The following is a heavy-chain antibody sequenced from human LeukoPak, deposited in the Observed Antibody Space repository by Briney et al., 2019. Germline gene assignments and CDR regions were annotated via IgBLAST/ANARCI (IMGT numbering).Heavy chain of an antibody. CDR3: ASSGNYYPYLLDY. CDR2: LYSGGST. CDR1: EFIVSSNY. J-gene: IGHJ4*02. D-gene: IGHD1-26*01. Sequence: GGSLRLSCAASEFIVSSNYMSCVRQAPGEGLEWVSVLYSGGSTYYADSVKGRFTISRDNSKNTLYLQMNSLRAENTAVYYCASSGNYYPYLLDYWGQGTLVTVSS. V-gene: IGHV3-53*01.